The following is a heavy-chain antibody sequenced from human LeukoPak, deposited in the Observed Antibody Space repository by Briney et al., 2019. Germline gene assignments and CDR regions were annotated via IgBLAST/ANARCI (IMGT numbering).Heavy chain of an antibody. D-gene: IGHD2-2*01. CDR2: INTNTGNP. CDR1: GGTFSSYA. CDR3: ARRGRGYCSSTSCHNFDY. V-gene: IGHV7-4-1*02. J-gene: IGHJ4*02. Sequence: ASVKVSCKASGGTFSSYAMNWVRQAPGQGLEWMGWINTNTGNPTYAQGFTGRFVFSLDTSVSTAYLQISSLKAEDTAVYYCARRGRGYCSSTSCHNFDYWGQGTLVTVSS.